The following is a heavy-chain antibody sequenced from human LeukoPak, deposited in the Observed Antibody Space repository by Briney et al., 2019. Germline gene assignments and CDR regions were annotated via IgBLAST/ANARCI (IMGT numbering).Heavy chain of an antibody. CDR2: FDPEDGET. V-gene: IGHV1-24*01. D-gene: IGHD2-2*01. J-gene: IGHJ6*03. CDR1: GYTLTELS. CDR3: ARGGYCSSTNCYHYYMDV. Sequence: ASVKVSCKVSGYTLTELSMHWVRQTPGKGLEWMGGFDPEDGETIYAQKFQGRVTMTEDTSTDTAYMELSSLRSEDTAVYYCARGGYCSSTNCYHYYMDVWGEGTTVTVSS.